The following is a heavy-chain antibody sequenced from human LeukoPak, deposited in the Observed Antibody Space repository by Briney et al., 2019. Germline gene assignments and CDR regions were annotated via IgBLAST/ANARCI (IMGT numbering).Heavy chain of an antibody. CDR3: TTASYYDILTGFFT. Sequence: GGSLRLSCGASGFSFSIAWMSWVRQAPGKGLEWVGRIKSNSDGGTADYAAPVNGRFTISRDDSKNTLYLQLNSLKTEDTGVYYCTTASYYDILTGFFTWGQGTLVTVSS. CDR2: IKSNSDGGTA. CDR1: GFSFSIAW. J-gene: IGHJ4*02. V-gene: IGHV3-15*01. D-gene: IGHD3-9*01.